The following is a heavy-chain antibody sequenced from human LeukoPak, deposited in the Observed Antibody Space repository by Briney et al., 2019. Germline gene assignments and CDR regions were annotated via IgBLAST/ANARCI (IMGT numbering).Heavy chain of an antibody. Sequence: PGGSLRLSCAASGFTVSSDYMTWVRQAPGKGLEWVSFVYSGGSTYYEDSVKGRFTISRDSSKNTLFLQMNSLRVGDTAVYYCARGSAAPDSWGQGALVTVSS. J-gene: IGHJ4*02. CDR1: GFTVSSDY. V-gene: IGHV3-53*01. CDR3: ARGSAAPDS. D-gene: IGHD6-6*01. CDR2: VYSGGST.